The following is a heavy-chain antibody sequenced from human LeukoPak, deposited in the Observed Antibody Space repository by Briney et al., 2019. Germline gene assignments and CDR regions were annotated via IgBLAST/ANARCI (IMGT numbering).Heavy chain of an antibody. V-gene: IGHV3-23*01. CDR3: ARAGSHWHYVY. CDR1: GFTFSSYA. Sequence: GGSLRLSCAAFGFTFSSYAMSWVRQAPGKGLEWVSSISGHGGSSSYADSVKGRFTISRDDSKNTLYLQMNNLRVEDTAVYYCARAGSHWHYVYWGQGTVVTVSS. D-gene: IGHD3-10*01. CDR2: ISGHGGSS. J-gene: IGHJ4*02.